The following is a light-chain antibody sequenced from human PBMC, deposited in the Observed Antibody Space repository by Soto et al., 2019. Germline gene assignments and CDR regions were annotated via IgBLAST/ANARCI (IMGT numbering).Light chain of an antibody. CDR3: QEYTTWPWT. CDR1: QSVNSN. CDR2: GAS. J-gene: IGKJ1*01. V-gene: IGKV3-15*01. Sequence: ETVMTQSPATLSVSPGERATLSCRASQSVNSNLAWYQQKLGQAPRVLIYGASTRATGIPDRFSGSGSGTEFILTISSLQSEDFAVYYCQEYTTWPWTFGQGTNVEIK.